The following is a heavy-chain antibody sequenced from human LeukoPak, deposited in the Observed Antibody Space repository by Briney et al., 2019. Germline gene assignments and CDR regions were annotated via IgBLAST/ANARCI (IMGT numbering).Heavy chain of an antibody. CDR3: ARFGYYGSGSYYLSAFDI. V-gene: IGHV4-34*01. Sequence: PSETLCLTCAVYGWSFSGYDWSWIRQPPGEGLEWIGEINHSGSTNYTSSLKSRVTISVDNSKNQLSLKMSSVTAADTAVYYCARFGYYGSGSYYLSAFDIWGQGTMVTVSS. D-gene: IGHD3-10*01. CDR1: GWSFSGYD. J-gene: IGHJ3*02. CDR2: INHSGST.